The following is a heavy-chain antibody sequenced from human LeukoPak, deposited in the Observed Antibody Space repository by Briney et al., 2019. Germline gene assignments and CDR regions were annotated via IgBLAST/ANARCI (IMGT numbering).Heavy chain of an antibody. CDR1: GYTFTSYY. CDR2: INPSGGST. J-gene: IGHJ4*02. V-gene: IGHV1-46*01. CDR3: ARDTGYSYGYGAFDY. Sequence: ASVKVSCKASGYTFTSYYMHWVRQAPGQGLEWMGIINPSGGSTSYAQKFQGRVTMTRDMSTSSVYMELSSLRSEDTAVYYCARDTGYSYGYGAFDYWGQGTLVTVSS. D-gene: IGHD5-18*01.